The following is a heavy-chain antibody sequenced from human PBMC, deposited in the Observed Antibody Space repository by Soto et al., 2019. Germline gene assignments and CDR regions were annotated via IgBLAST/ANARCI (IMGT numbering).Heavy chain of an antibody. CDR2: MNPNSGNT. V-gene: IGHV1-8*01. J-gene: IGHJ4*02. D-gene: IGHD3-22*01. Sequence: ASVKVSCKASGYTFTSYDINWVRQATGQGLEWMGWMNPNSGNTGYAQKFQGRVTMTRNTSISTAYMELSSLRSEDTAVYYCARGVDRFGSSGYFDYWGRGTLVTVSS. CDR1: GYTFTSYD. CDR3: ARGVDRFGSSGYFDY.